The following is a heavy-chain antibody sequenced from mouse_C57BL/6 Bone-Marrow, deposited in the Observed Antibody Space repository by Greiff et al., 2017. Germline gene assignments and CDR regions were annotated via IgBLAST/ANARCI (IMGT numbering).Heavy chain of an antibody. CDR2: IYPRSGNT. V-gene: IGHV1-81*01. CDR1: GYTFTSYG. Sequence: VQLQQSGAELARPGASVKLSCKASGYTFTSYGISWVKQRTGQGLEWIGEIYPRSGNTYYNEKFKGKATLTADKSSSTAYMELRSLTSEDSAVYFCARSLGDGYPGYFDVWGTGTTVTVSS. CDR3: ARSLGDGYPGYFDV. D-gene: IGHD2-3*01. J-gene: IGHJ1*03.